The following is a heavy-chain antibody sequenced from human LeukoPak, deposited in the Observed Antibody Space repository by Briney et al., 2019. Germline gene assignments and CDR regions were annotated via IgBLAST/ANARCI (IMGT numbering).Heavy chain of an antibody. V-gene: IGHV1-8*01. CDR1: GYTFTSYD. CDR2: MNPNSGNT. CDR3: ASVGIAAAGTVGYYYYYYGMDV. Sequence: ASVKVSCKASGYTFTSYDINWARQATGQGLEWMGWMNPNSGNTGYAQKFQGRVTMTRNTSISTAYMELSSLRSEDTAVYYCASVGIAAAGTVGYYYYYYGMDVWGQGTTVTVSS. J-gene: IGHJ6*02. D-gene: IGHD6-13*01.